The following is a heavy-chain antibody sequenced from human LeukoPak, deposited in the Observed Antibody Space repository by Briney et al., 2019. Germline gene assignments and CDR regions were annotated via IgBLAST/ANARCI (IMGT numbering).Heavy chain of an antibody. CDR3: ARVLRVGATHYFDY. CDR2: IYTSGST. D-gene: IGHD1-26*01. J-gene: IGHJ4*02. Sequence: SETLSLTCTVSGGSISSYYWSWIRQPAGKGLEWIGRIYTSGSTNYNPSLKSRVTMSVDTSKNQFSLKLSSVTAADTAVYYCARVLRVGATHYFDYWGQGTLVTVSS. V-gene: IGHV4-4*07. CDR1: GGSISSYY.